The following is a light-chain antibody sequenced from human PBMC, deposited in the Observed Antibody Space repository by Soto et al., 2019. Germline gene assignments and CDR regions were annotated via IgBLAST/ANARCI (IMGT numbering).Light chain of an antibody. J-gene: IGKJ3*01. CDR3: QQYGTPLFT. CDR1: QSVTNNF. Sequence: IVLTQSPGTLSLSPGERATLSCGASQSVTNNFLAWYQQKPGQAPRLLIYGASSRATGVTDRFSGSGSGTDFTLTISRLEPGDFSVYSCQQYGTPLFTFGPGTKVVIK. V-gene: IGKV3-20*01. CDR2: GAS.